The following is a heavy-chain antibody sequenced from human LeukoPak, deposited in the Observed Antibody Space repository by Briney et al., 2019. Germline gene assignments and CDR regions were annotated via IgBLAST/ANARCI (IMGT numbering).Heavy chain of an antibody. CDR1: GFTFSSYG. CDR2: IWYDGSTK. J-gene: IGHJ4*02. Sequence: TGRSLRLSCAASGFTFSSYGMHWVRQAPGKGLEWVAVIWYDGSTKYYADSEEGRFTISRDNSRNTLYLQMNSLRAEDTAVYYCARDGGSSSWYGRFSDYWGQGTLVTVSS. CDR3: ARDGGSSSWYGRFSDY. V-gene: IGHV3-33*01. D-gene: IGHD6-13*01.